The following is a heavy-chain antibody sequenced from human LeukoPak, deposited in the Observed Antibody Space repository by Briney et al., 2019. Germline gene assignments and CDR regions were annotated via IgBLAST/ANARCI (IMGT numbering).Heavy chain of an antibody. CDR1: GYSFTKNYW. CDR2: IYPGDSDT. V-gene: IGHV5-51*01. Sequence: GESLKISCKGSGYSFTKNYWFSWVRQMPGKGLELMGIIYPGDSDTRYSPSFQGQVTISADNSISTAYLQWSSLKASDTAMYYCARFMARIAAAGAFDYWGQGTLVTVSS. J-gene: IGHJ4*02. D-gene: IGHD6-13*01. CDR3: ARFMARIAAAGAFDY.